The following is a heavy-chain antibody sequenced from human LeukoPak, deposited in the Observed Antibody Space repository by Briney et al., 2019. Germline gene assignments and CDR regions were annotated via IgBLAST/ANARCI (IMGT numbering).Heavy chain of an antibody. Sequence: VKVSCKASGYTFTGYYMDWVRQAPGQGLEWMGWINPNSGGTNYAQKFQGRVTMTRDTSISTAYMELSRLRSDDTAVYYCAGNQPTTNYYYYGMDVWGQGTTVTVSS. D-gene: IGHD1-1*01. CDR3: AGNQPTTNYYYYGMDV. J-gene: IGHJ6*02. V-gene: IGHV1-2*02. CDR2: INPNSGGT. CDR1: GYTFTGYY.